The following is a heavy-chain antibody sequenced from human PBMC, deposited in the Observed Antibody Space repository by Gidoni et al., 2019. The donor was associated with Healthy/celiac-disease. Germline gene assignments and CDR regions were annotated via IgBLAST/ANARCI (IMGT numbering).Heavy chain of an antibody. CDR2: IKSKTDGGTT. Sequence: EVQLVESGGGLVKPGGSLRLSCAASGFTFSNAWMSWVRQAPGKGLEWVGRIKSKTDGGTTDYAAPVKGRFTISRDDSKNTLYLQMNSLKTEDTAVYYCTTDSISGTDYGDYVGYYYYGMDVWGQGTTVTVSS. CDR3: TTDSISGTDYGDYVGYYYYGMDV. CDR1: GFTFSNAW. D-gene: IGHD4-17*01. V-gene: IGHV3-15*01. J-gene: IGHJ6*02.